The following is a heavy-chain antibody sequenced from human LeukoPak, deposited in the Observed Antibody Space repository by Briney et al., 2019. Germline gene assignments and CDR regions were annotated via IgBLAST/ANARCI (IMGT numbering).Heavy chain of an antibody. Sequence: GRSLRLSCAASGFTFSSYAMHWVRQPPGKGLEWVAVISYDGSNKYYADCVKGRFTISRDNSKNTLYLQMNSLRAEDTAGYYCARMLEVRITSGYFDYWGRGTLVTVSS. CDR2: ISYDGSNK. J-gene: IGHJ4*02. CDR3: ARMLEVRITSGYFDY. CDR1: GFTFSSYA. D-gene: IGHD3-10*01. V-gene: IGHV3-30-3*01.